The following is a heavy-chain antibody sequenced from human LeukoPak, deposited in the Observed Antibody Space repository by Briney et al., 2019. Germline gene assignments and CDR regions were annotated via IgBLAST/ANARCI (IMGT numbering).Heavy chain of an antibody. J-gene: IGHJ6*02. CDR3: AREFDSGYDYSGMDV. Sequence: KPSETLSLTCTVSGYSISSGYYWGWIRQPPGKGLEWMGIIYHSGTTYSNPSLKSRVTISVDTSENQFSLNLSSVTAADTAVYYCAREFDSGYDYSGMDVWGQGTTVTVSS. CDR1: GYSISSGYY. CDR2: IYHSGTT. V-gene: IGHV4-38-2*02. D-gene: IGHD3-9*01.